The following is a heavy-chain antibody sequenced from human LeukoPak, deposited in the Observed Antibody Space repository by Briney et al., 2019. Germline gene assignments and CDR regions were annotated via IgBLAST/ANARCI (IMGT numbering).Heavy chain of an antibody. CDR1: GGSFCADY. D-gene: IGHD5-18*01. J-gene: IGHJ5*02. V-gene: IGHV4-34*01. CDR2: INHSGSS. Sequence: SETLSLTCAVYGGSFCADYWRWIRQPPGKGLEWIGEINHSGSSNYNSSLRSRVTISVDTSYKQFSLRLSSVTAADTAVYYCAPRGDIEHSYVYGKWFDPWGQGTRVTVSS. CDR3: APRGDIEHSYVYGKWFDP.